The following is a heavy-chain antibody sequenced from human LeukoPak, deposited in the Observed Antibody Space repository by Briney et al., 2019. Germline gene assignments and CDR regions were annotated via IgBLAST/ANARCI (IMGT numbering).Heavy chain of an antibody. V-gene: IGHV4-34*01. Sequence: SETLSLTCAVYGGSFSGYYWSWIRQPPGKGLEWIGEINHSGSTNYNPSLKSRVTISVDTSKNRFSLKLSSVTAADTAVYYCARQRAYNSSSWYPFDYWGQGTQVTVSS. CDR1: GGSFSGYY. J-gene: IGHJ4*02. CDR3: ARQRAYNSSSWYPFDY. D-gene: IGHD6-13*01. CDR2: INHSGST.